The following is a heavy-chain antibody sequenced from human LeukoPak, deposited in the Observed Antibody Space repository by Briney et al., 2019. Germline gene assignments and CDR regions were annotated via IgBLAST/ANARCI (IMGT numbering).Heavy chain of an antibody. J-gene: IGHJ6*02. CDR3: ATDYKRPPYYYYYGMDV. CDR2: FDPEDGET. Sequence: ASVKVSCKVSGYTLTELSMHWVRQAPGKGLEWMGGFDPEDGETIYAQKFQGRVTMTEDTSTDTAYMELSSLRSEDTAVYYCATDYKRPPYYYYYGMDVWGQGTTVTVFS. CDR1: GYTLTELS. V-gene: IGHV1-24*01. D-gene: IGHD3-10*01.